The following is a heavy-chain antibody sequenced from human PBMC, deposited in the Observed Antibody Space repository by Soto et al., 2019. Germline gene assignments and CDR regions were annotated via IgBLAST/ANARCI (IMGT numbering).Heavy chain of an antibody. Sequence: PXGSLRLSCAAAGFTFSSYGMHWVRQAPGKGLDWVAVISYDGSNKYYADSVKGRFTISRDNSKNTLYLQMNSLRAEDTAVYYCAKTHCSSTSCPNDYYYGMDVWGQGPTVTVSS. CDR2: ISYDGSNK. V-gene: IGHV3-30*18. CDR1: GFTFSSYG. CDR3: AKTHCSSTSCPNDYYYGMDV. J-gene: IGHJ6*02. D-gene: IGHD2-2*01.